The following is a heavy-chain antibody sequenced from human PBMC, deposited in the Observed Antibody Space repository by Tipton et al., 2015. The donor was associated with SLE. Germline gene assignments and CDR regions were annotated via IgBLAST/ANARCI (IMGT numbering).Heavy chain of an antibody. Sequence: TLSLTCAVYGGSFSGYYWGWIRQPPGKGLEWIGEINHSGSTNYNPSLKSRVTISVDTSKNQFSLKLSSVTAADTAVYYCASSELSGVAATFDYWGQGTLVTVSS. CDR2: INHSGST. V-gene: IGHV4-34*01. J-gene: IGHJ4*02. CDR3: ASSELSGVAATFDY. CDR1: GGSFSGYY. D-gene: IGHD2-15*01.